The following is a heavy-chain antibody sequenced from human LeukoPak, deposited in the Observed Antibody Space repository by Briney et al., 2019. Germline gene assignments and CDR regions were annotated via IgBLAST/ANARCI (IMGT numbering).Heavy chain of an antibody. CDR1: GGTFSSYA. Sequence: ASVKVSCKASGGTFSSYAISWVRQAPGQGLEWMGGIIPIFGTANYAQKFQGRVTITADESTSTAYMELSSLRSEDTAVYYCARDGPSYDGSGYYFDYWGQGTLVTVSS. D-gene: IGHD3-22*01. J-gene: IGHJ4*02. CDR3: ARDGPSYDGSGYYFDY. V-gene: IGHV1-69*01. CDR2: IIPIFGTA.